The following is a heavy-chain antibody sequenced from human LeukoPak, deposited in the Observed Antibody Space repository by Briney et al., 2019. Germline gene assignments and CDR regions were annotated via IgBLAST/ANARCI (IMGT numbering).Heavy chain of an antibody. CDR1: GYRFTNNW. Sequence: GASLKISCKISGYRFTNNWIGWVRQVPGKGLEWMGLIYPGYSDAKYSPSFQGQVTLSVDTSISTAYLQLGGLRASDTAIYYCVRFALSSSLDHWGQGTLVTVSS. V-gene: IGHV5-51*01. D-gene: IGHD6-13*01. J-gene: IGHJ5*02. CDR3: VRFALSSSLDH. CDR2: IYPGYSDA.